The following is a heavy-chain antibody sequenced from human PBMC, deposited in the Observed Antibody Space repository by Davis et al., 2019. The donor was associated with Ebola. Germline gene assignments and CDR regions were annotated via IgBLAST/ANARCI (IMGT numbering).Heavy chain of an antibody. CDR1: GGSISSYY. CDR3: ARAVTTPYYFDY. D-gene: IGHD4-11*01. CDR2: IYYSGST. J-gene: IGHJ4*02. Sequence: PGGSLRLSCTVSGGSISSYYWSWIRQPPGKGLEWIGYIYYSGSTNYNPSLKSRVTISVDTSKNQFSLKLSSVTAADTAVYYCARAVTTPYYFDYWGQGTLVTVSS. V-gene: IGHV4-59*12.